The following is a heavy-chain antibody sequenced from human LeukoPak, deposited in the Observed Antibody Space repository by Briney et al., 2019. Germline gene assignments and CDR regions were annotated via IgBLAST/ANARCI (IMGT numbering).Heavy chain of an antibody. CDR2: IYSGGST. J-gene: IGHJ6*02. Sequence: PGGSLRLSCAASGFTVSSNYMIWVRQAPGKGLEWVSVIYSGGSTYYADSVKGRFTISRHNSKNTLYLQMNSLRAEDTAVYYCAGSTYYYDSSGLTYYYYYGMDVWGQGTTVTVSS. CDR1: GFTVSSNY. D-gene: IGHD3-22*01. CDR3: AGSTYYYDSSGLTYYYYYGMDV. V-gene: IGHV3-53*04.